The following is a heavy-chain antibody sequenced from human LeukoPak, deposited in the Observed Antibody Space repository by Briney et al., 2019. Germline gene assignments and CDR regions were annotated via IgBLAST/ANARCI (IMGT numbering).Heavy chain of an antibody. D-gene: IGHD3-3*01. Sequence: GGSLRLSCAASGFTFSSYAMSWVRQAPGKGLEWVSAISGSGGSTYYADSVKGGVTISRDNSKNTLYLQMNSLRAEDTAVYYCARDFLEWLSLDYWGQGTLVTASS. CDR1: GFTFSSYA. CDR3: ARDFLEWLSLDY. CDR2: ISGSGGST. V-gene: IGHV3-23*01. J-gene: IGHJ4*02.